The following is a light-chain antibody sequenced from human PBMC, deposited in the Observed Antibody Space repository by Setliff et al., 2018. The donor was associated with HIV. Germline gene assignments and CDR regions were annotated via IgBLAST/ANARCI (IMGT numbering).Light chain of an antibody. V-gene: IGLV1-40*01. CDR2: GST. CDR3: QSYDSSLSGSRV. J-gene: IGLJ1*01. CDR1: SSNIGAGYD. Sequence: QSALTQPPSVSGAPGQRVTIACTGRSSNIGAGYDVHWYQQLPETAPKILIYGSTNRPSGVPDRFSGSKSGTSASLAITGLQAEDEADYYCQSYDSSLSGSRVFGNGTKVTVL.